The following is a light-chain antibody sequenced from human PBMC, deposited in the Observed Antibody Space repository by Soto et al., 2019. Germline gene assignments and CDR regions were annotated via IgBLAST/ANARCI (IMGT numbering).Light chain of an antibody. CDR3: AAWDDSLNGVV. CDR1: SFNVGSNT. V-gene: IGLV1-44*01. J-gene: IGLJ2*01. CDR2: SSN. Sequence: QSVLTQPPSASGTPGQRVTISCSGSSFNVGSNTVNWYQQLPGTAPKLLIYSSNRRPSGVPDRFSGSKSGTSASLAISGLQSEDEADYYCAAWDDSLNGVVFGGGTKVTVL.